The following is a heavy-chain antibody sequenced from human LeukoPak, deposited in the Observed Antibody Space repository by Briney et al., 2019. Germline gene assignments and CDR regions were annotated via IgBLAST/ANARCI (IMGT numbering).Heavy chain of an antibody. D-gene: IGHD3-10*01. CDR1: GVSISTHY. Sequence: PSETLSLTCNVSGVSISTHYWSWIRQSPGKGLEWIGFIYHSGTTNYNPSLKSRVTMSIDTSKNEFSLKLTSVTAADTAVYYCAREANYYGSGSYFEVTFDYWGQGSLVTVSS. CDR3: AREANYYGSGSYFEVTFDY. J-gene: IGHJ4*02. V-gene: IGHV4-59*11. CDR2: IYHSGTT.